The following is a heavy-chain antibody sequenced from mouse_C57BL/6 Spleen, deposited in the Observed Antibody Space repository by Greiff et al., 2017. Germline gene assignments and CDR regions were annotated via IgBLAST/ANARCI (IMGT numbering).Heavy chain of an antibody. J-gene: IGHJ4*01. V-gene: IGHV1-64*01. Sequence: QVQLQQPGAELVKPGASVKLSCKASGYTFTSYWMHWVKQRPGQGLEWIGMIHPNSGGTYYNEKFKSKATLTVDKSSSTAYMQLSSLTSEDSAVYYCTRGGITAGALDYWGQGTSLTVSS. CDR3: TRGGITAGALDY. D-gene: IGHD1-1*01. CDR1: GYTFTSYW. CDR2: IHPNSGGT.